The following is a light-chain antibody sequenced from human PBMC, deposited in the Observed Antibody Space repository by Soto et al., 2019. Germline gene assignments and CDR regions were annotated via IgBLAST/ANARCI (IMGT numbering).Light chain of an antibody. CDR3: QQYGSSGT. CDR1: QSVSSSH. CDR2: GAS. J-gene: IGKJ1*01. Sequence: ENVLTQSPGTLSLSPGERATLSCRASQSVSSSHLAWYQQKPGQAPRLLMYGASSRATGIPDRFSGGGSGADFTLTISRLEPEDFGVYYCQQYGSSGTFGQGTKVDIK. V-gene: IGKV3-20*01.